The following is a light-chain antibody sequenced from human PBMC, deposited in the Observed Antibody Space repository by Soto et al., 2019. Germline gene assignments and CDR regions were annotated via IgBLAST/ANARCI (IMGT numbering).Light chain of an antibody. CDR1: SSDVGNYNS. J-gene: IGLJ1*01. CDR2: DVT. V-gene: IGLV2-14*03. CDR3: SSFSCTSTLYV. Sequence: QSALAQPASVSGSPGQSITISCTGTSSDVGNYNSVSWYQPHPGKAPKLMIYDVTNRPSGVSDRFSGSKSDNTASLTISGLQAEDEADDYCSSFSCTSTLYVFGTGTKLTVL.